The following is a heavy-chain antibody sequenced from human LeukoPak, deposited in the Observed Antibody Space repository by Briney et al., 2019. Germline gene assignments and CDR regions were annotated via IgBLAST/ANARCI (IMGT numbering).Heavy chain of an antibody. J-gene: IGHJ4*02. Sequence: ASVKVSCKASGYTFTSYDINWVRQATGQGLEWMGWMNPNSGNTGYAQKFQGRVTMTRNTSISTAYMELSSLRSEDTAVYYCAVTIGYSSSWYLKGSFDYWGQGTLVTVSS. CDR1: GYTFTSYD. D-gene: IGHD6-13*01. CDR2: MNPNSGNT. CDR3: AVTIGYSSSWYLKGSFDY. V-gene: IGHV1-8*01.